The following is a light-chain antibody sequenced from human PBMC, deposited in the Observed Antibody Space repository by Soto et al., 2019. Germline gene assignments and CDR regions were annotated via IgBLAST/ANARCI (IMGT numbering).Light chain of an antibody. V-gene: IGKV3-20*01. J-gene: IGKJ3*01. CDR2: GAS. CDR1: QSVNSNY. CDR3: QQYRSSPSEFT. Sequence: IVLTQSPGTLSLSPGERATLSCRASQSVNSNYLAWYQQRPGQAPRLLLLGASYRATGIPDRFSGSGSGTVFTLTISTREPEDLAVYYCQQYRSSPSEFTFGPATKVDSK.